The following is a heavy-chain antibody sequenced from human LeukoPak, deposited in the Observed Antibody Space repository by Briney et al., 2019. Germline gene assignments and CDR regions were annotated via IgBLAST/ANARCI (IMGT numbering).Heavy chain of an antibody. V-gene: IGHV4-61*02. D-gene: IGHD2-15*01. J-gene: IGHJ4*02. CDR2: IYASGSI. Sequence: SETLSLTCTVSGGSISSGSYYWSWIRQPAGKGLEWIGRIYASGSINYNPSLNSRVTISRDTSKNQFSLNLTSVTAADTAVYYCARDAPPAYCSGGSCYFDFWGQGTLVTVSS. CDR1: GGSISSGSYY. CDR3: ARDAPPAYCSGGSCYFDF.